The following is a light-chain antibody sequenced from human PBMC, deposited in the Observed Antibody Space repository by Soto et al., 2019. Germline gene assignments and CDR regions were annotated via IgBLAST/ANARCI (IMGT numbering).Light chain of an antibody. V-gene: IGKV3-20*01. CDR2: GAS. J-gene: IGKJ1*01. Sequence: ELVLTPSPGTMSLCPGERATLCCRASQSVSSSYLAWYQQKPGQAPRLLIYGASSRATGIPDRFTGSGSGTDFTLNISRLEPEDFAVFYCHQYGSSPQTFGQGTKVDIK. CDR3: HQYGSSPQT. CDR1: QSVSSSY.